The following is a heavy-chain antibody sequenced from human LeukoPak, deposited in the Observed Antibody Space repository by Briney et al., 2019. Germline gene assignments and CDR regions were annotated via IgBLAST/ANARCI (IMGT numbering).Heavy chain of an antibody. CDR1: GFTFSNHW. CDR3: ARDQRVTGRPYIDY. D-gene: IGHD1-14*01. V-gene: IGHV3-74*03. Sequence: PGGSLRLSCAASGFTFSNHWMHWVRHTPGKGLVWVSRISSDGSSTTYADSVKGRFTTSRDTAKNTLYLQMNNLRAEDTAMYYCARDQRVTGRPYIDYWGQGTLVIVSS. J-gene: IGHJ4*02. CDR2: ISSDGSST.